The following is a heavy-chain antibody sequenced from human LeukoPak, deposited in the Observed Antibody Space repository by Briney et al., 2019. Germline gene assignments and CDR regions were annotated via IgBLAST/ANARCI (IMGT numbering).Heavy chain of an antibody. V-gene: IGHV3-30*18. CDR3: AKVHNYDILTLGYYYGMDV. CDR1: GFTFSSYG. J-gene: IGHJ6*02. CDR2: ISYDGSNK. D-gene: IGHD3-9*01. Sequence: GGSLRLSCAASGFTFSSYGIHWVRQAPGKGLEWVAVISYDGSNKYYADSVKGRFTISRDNSKNTLYLQMNSLRAEDTAVYYCAKVHNYDILTLGYYYGMDVWGQGTTVTVSS.